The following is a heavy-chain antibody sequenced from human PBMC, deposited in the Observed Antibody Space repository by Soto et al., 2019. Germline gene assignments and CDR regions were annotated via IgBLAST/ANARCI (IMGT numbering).Heavy chain of an antibody. CDR3: ARARGGDSGDYASLFDR. Sequence: PSENLYLTSTVFGDSLSIGDYLWSWIRQRPGKGLEWIGYIHDSGNTYYNPSLKSRVTISLDTSKNQFSLKVTSMTAADTAVYFCARARGGDSGDYASLFDRWGQGNLVTVS. D-gene: IGHD4-17*01. CDR2: IHDSGNT. CDR1: GDSLSIGDYL. J-gene: IGHJ5*02. V-gene: IGHV4-30-4*01.